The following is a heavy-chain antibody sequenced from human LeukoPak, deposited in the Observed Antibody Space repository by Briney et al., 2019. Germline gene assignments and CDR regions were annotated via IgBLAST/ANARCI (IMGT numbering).Heavy chain of an antibody. J-gene: IGHJ3*02. D-gene: IGHD3-22*01. CDR2: ISSSSTM. V-gene: IGHV3-48*01. CDR1: GFTISSYS. CDR3: ARDHHRRLYDSQARDTFDI. Sequence: GGSLRLSCAASGFTISSYSMNWVRQAPGKGLEWVSYISSSSTMYYADSVKGRFSISRDNAKKSLYLQMNSLRAEDTAVYYCARDHHRRLYDSQARDTFDIWGQGTMVTVSS.